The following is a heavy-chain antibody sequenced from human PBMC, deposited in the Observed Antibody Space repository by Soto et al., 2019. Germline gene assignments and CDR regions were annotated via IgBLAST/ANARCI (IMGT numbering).Heavy chain of an antibody. CDR3: AKDIVVVPAALPDYYYYGMDV. CDR2: ISGSGGST. D-gene: IGHD2-2*01. V-gene: IGHV3-23*01. CDR1: GFTFSSYA. J-gene: IGHJ6*02. Sequence: GGSLRLSCAASGFTFSSYAMSWVRQAPGKGLEWVSAISGSGGSTYYADSVKGRFTISRDNSKNTLYLQMNSLRAEDTAVYYCAKDIVVVPAALPDYYYYGMDVWGQGTTVTVSS.